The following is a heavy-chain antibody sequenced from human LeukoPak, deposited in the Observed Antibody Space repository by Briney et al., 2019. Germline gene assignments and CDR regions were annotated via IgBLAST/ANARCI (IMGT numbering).Heavy chain of an antibody. CDR2: MNFHSGNT. CDR1: GYTFTGYD. CDR3: GRVESGSLLLYGMDV. V-gene: IGHV1-8*01. D-gene: IGHD3-10*01. Sequence: GASVKVSCKVSGYTFTGYDINWVRKATGQGLQWMGWMNFHSGNTGYAQKFQGRVTMTRDTSISTAYMELSSLRSDDTAVYFCGRVESGSLLLYGMDVWGQGTTVTVSS. J-gene: IGHJ6*02.